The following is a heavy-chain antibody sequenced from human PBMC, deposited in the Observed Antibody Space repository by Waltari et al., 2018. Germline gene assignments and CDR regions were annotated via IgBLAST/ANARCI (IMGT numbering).Heavy chain of an antibody. V-gene: IGHV1-2*06. CDR1: GYSLTGCY. D-gene: IGHD5-12*01. CDR3: ASDQMATISAVIS. CDR2: SNPNSGGT. J-gene: IGHJ5*02. Sequence: QVQLVQSGAEVKKPGASVKVACKACGYSLTGCYMHRVRKTPGQGLDVTGRSNPNSGGTNYAQKFQGRVTMTRDTSISTAYMELSRLRSDDTAVYYCASDQMATISAVISWGQGTLVTVSS.